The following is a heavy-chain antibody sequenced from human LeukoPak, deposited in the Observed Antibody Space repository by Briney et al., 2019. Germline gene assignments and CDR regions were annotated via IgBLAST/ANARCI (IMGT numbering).Heavy chain of an antibody. CDR1: GFTFSSYA. CDR3: ARDRGRDGYKQDPRFDY. V-gene: IGHV3-30-3*01. Sequence: AGGSLRLSCAASGFTFSSYAMHWVRQAPGKGLEWVAVISYDGSNKYYADSVKGRFTISRDNSKNTLYLQMNSLRAEDTAVYYCARDRGRDGYKQDPRFDYWGQGALVTVSS. CDR2: ISYDGSNK. J-gene: IGHJ4*02. D-gene: IGHD5-24*01.